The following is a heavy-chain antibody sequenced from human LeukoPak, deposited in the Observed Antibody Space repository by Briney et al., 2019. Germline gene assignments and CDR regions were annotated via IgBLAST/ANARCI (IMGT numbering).Heavy chain of an antibody. J-gene: IGHJ5*02. CDR1: GFTFSDYY. CDR3: ARPVWGSYRYTGRFDP. V-gene: IGHV3-11*01. Sequence: GPLRLSCAASGFTFSDYYMSWLRQAPGKGLEWASYISSSGSTIYYADSVKGRFTISRDNAKNSLYLQMNSRRAEDTAVYYCARPVWGSYRYTGRFDPWGQGTLVTVSS. CDR2: ISSSGSTI. D-gene: IGHD3-16*02.